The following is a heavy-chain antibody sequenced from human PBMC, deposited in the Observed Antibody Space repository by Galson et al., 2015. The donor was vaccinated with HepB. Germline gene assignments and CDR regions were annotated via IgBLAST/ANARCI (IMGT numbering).Heavy chain of an antibody. CDR2: IWDDGSNK. V-gene: IGHV3-33*01. J-gene: IGHJ4*02. D-gene: IGHD6-13*01. CDR1: GFVFSHCG. CDR3: ARDVAAARHNYFDF. Sequence: SLRLSCAASGFVFSHCGMHWVRQAPGKGLEWVAVIWDDGSNKYYADSVKGRFTISRDNSKNTLYLQLDSLRAEDTAVYYCARDVAAARHNYFDFWGQGTLVTVSS.